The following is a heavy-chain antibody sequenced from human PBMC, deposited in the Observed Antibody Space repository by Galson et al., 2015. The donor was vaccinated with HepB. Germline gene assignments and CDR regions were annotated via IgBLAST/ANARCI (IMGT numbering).Heavy chain of an antibody. D-gene: IGHD3-10*01. CDR1: GASFSGYY. V-gene: IGHV4-34*01. J-gene: IGHJ4*02. CDR3: ARGLRGVVIVSTFFDLDY. Sequence: ETLSLTCAVYGASFSGYYWSWIRQSPGKGLEWIGEINHGGRTNYNPSLKSRVTISQDMSKNQFSLRLSSVTAADTAIYFCARGLRGVVIVSTFFDLDYWGQGIQVAVSS. CDR2: INHGGRT.